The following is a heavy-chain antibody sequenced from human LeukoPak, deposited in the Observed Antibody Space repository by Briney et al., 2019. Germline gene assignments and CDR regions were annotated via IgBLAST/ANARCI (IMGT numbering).Heavy chain of an antibody. J-gene: IGHJ4*02. D-gene: IGHD3-10*01. Sequence: GGSLRLSCAASGFTFSSYDMHWVRQATGKGLEWVSAIGTAGDTYYPGSVKGRFTISRENAKNSLYLQMNSLRAGDTAVYYCARGGSITMVRGVTYFDYWGQGTLVTVSS. CDR2: IGTAGDT. V-gene: IGHV3-13*01. CDR1: GFTFSSYD. CDR3: ARGGSITMVRGVTYFDY.